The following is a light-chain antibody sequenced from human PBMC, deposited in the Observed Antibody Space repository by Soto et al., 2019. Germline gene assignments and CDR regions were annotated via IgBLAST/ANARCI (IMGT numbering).Light chain of an antibody. CDR3: QQYNSWPMYI. CDR2: DAS. V-gene: IGKV3-15*01. CDR1: QSVGNN. Sequence: EMMMTQSPATLSVSPGERATLSCRTSQSVGNNLAWYQHKPGQAPRLLIYDASTRATGIPARFSGSGSEADFTLTIGSLQSEDCAVYYCQQYNSWPMYIFGQGTKREIK. J-gene: IGKJ2*01.